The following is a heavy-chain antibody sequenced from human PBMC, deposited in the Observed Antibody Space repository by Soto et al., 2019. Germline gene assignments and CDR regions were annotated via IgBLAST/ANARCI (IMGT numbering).Heavy chain of an antibody. D-gene: IGHD3-9*01. V-gene: IGHV5-51*01. CDR1: GYSFPGDW. CDR2: IYPADCDT. Sequence: ESLYLARKGSGYSFPGDWIGWLRQMPGRCWWWMGSIYPADCDTRYSPSFPGQVTISADRALKTAYLEWSSLKASESGVYYCSRVPQSTPNYYDCPSGRDVLGQGTTITVSS. CDR3: SRVPQSTPNYYDCPSGRDV. J-gene: IGHJ6*02.